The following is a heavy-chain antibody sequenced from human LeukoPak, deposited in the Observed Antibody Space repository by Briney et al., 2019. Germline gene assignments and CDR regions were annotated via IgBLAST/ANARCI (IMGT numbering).Heavy chain of an antibody. D-gene: IGHD2-15*01. J-gene: IGHJ6*03. CDR3: ASGSCSGSSCYSSSYYYYYYMDV. CDR1: GGSISSSSYY. CDR2: IYYGGST. V-gene: IGHV4-39*01. Sequence: SETLSLTCTVSGGSISSSSYYWGWIRQPPGKGLEWFGSIYYGGSTYYNPSLKRRVTISVDTSKNQFSPKLSSVTAADTAVYYCASGSCSGSSCYSSSYYYYYYMDVWGKGTTVTVSS.